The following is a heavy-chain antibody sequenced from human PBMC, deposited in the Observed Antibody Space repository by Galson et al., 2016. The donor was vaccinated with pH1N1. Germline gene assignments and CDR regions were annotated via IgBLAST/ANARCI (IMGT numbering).Heavy chain of an antibody. Sequence: SLRLSCAASGFTFGDYGFIWFRQTPGKGLEWVGFIRSKVYGGTTEYAASVKGRFTISRDDSKRIAYLQMSSLKSADTALYYCARGQLGFLEWILPGDHWGQGILVTVSS. CDR3: ARGQLGFLEWILPGDH. CDR1: GFTFGDYG. J-gene: IGHJ4*02. D-gene: IGHD3-3*01. V-gene: IGHV3-49*03. CDR2: IRSKVYGGTT.